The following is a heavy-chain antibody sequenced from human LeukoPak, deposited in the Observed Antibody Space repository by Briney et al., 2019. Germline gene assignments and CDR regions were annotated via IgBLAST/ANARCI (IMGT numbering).Heavy chain of an antibody. CDR1: GFTFSSYG. D-gene: IGHD6-13*01. CDR3: ARDAGIAAADLDY. CDR2: IWYDGSNK. J-gene: IGHJ4*02. Sequence: GRSLGLSCAASGFTFSSYGMHWVRQAPGKGLEWVAVIWYDGSNKYYADSVKGRFTISRDNSKNTLYLQMNSLRAEDTAVYYCARDAGIAAADLDYWGQGTLVTVSS. V-gene: IGHV3-33*01.